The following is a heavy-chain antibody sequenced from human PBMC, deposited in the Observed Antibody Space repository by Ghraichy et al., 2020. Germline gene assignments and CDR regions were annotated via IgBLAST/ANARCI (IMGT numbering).Heavy chain of an antibody. Sequence: GGSLRLSCAASGFTFSSYAMHWVRQAPGKGLEWVAVISYDGSNKYYADSVKGRFTISRDNSKNTLYLQMNSLRAEDTAVYYCASTVTTYGRRFDYWGQGTLVTVSS. D-gene: IGHD4-17*01. J-gene: IGHJ4*02. CDR3: ASTVTTYGRRFDY. CDR2: ISYDGSNK. CDR1: GFTFSSYA. V-gene: IGHV3-30*04.